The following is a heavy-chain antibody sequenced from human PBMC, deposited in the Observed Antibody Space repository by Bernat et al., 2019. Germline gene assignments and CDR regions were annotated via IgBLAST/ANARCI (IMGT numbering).Heavy chain of an antibody. D-gene: IGHD3-10*01. CDR2: ITHSGST. CDR3: ARFYGSGSST. CDR1: GGSLSGYY. Sequence: QVQLQQWGAGLLKPSETLSLTCAVYGGSLSGYYWSWIRQSPGKGPEWIGEITHSGSTNYNPSLKSRVTISVDTSKNQFSLKLRSVTAADTAVYYCARFYGSGSSTWGQGTLVTVSS. J-gene: IGHJ5*02. V-gene: IGHV4-34*01.